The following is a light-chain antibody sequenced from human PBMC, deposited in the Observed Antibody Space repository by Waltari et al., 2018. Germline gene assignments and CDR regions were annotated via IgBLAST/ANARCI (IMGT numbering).Light chain of an antibody. V-gene: IGKV3-20*01. J-gene: IGKJ1*01. CDR1: QGVAKY. CDR3: QKYVNLPAT. CDR2: HAS. Sequence: IGFTESPSNLSFSPRGKAPHSCKASQGVAKYLAWYQQKPGQAPRLLLYHASIRATGIPDRFSGSGYGTDFSLTISRLEPEDFAVYFCQKYVNLPATFGQGTTVEV.